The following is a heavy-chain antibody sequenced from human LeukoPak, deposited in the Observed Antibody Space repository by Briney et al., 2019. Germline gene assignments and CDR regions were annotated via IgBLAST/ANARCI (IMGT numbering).Heavy chain of an antibody. D-gene: IGHD3-10*01. CDR2: IYSGDST. CDR1: GFTVNNNY. V-gene: IGHV3-53*01. CDR3: ARGHYYGSGPYVF. J-gene: IGHJ4*02. Sequence: GGSLRLSCAASGFTVNNNYMNWVRQAPGKGLEWVSLIYSGDSTYYADSVKGRFTISRDNAENSLYLQMNSLRAEDTAVYYCARGHYYGSGPYVFWGQGTLVTVSS.